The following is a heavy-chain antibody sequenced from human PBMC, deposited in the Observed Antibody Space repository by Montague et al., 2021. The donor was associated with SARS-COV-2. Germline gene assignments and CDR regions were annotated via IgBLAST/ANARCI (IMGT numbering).Heavy chain of an antibody. J-gene: IGHJ6*02. CDR1: GFSLSTSGMC. Sequence: PALVKPTQTLTLTCTFSGFSLSTSGMCVSWIRQPPGKALEWLALIDWDDDKYYSTSPKTRLTISKDTSKNQVVLTMTNMDPVDTATYYCARIREGPYGSGPDYSYYSGMDVWGQGTTVTVSS. CDR3: ARIREGPYGSGPDYSYYSGMDV. CDR2: IDWDDDK. D-gene: IGHD3-10*01. V-gene: IGHV2-70*01.